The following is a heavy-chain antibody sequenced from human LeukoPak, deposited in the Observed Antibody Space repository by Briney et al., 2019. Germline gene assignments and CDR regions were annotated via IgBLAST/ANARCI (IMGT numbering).Heavy chain of an antibody. CDR3: ARVTTPSVRSGYHFDY. CDR1: GGSISSSNW. J-gene: IGHJ4*02. V-gene: IGHV4-4*02. Sequence: PSGTLSLTCAVSGGSISSSNWWSWVRRPPGKGLEWIGEIYHSGSTNYNPSLKSRVTISVDKSKNQFSLKLSSVTAADTAVYYCARVTTPSVRSGYHFDYWGQGTLVTVSS. D-gene: IGHD3-22*01. CDR2: IYHSGST.